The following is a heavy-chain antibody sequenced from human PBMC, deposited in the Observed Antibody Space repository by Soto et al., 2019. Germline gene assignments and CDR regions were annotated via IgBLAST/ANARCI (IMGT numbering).Heavy chain of an antibody. Sequence: PGGSLRLSCAASGFTFSSYAMHWVRQAPGKGLEWVAVISYDGSNKYYADSVKGRFTISRDNSKNTLYLQMNSLRAEDTAVYYCARGGGKITPRTRLDYWGQGTLVTVSS. CDR1: GFTFSSYA. V-gene: IGHV3-30-3*01. D-gene: IGHD1-20*01. J-gene: IGHJ4*02. CDR3: ARGGGKITPRTRLDY. CDR2: ISYDGSNK.